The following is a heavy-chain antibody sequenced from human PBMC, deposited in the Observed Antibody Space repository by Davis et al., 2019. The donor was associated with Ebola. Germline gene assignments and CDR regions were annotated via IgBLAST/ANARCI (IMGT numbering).Heavy chain of an antibody. CDR1: GGTFSSYA. J-gene: IGHJ5*02. Sequence: SVKVSCKASGGTFSSYAISWVRQAPGQGLEWMGRIIPILGIANYAQKFQGRVTITADKSTSTAYMELSSLRSEDTAVYYCARGYSSTWSWFDPWGQGTLVTVSS. CDR3: ARGYSSTWSWFDP. CDR2: IIPILGIA. V-gene: IGHV1-69*04. D-gene: IGHD6-13*01.